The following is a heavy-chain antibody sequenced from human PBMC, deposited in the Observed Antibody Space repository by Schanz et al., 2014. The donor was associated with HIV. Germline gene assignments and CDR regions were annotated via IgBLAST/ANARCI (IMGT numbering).Heavy chain of an antibody. Sequence: EVQLLESGGGLAQPGGSLRLACATSGFRLSNYAMSWVRQAPGKGLEWVSRINNDGSSTSYADSVKGRFTISRDNSKNTLYLQMTSLRVEDTAVYYCTGGLYYDSVPFDPWGQGTLVTVSS. CDR2: INNDGSST. CDR3: TGGLYYDSVPFDP. J-gene: IGHJ5*02. D-gene: IGHD3-22*01. CDR1: GFRLSNYA. V-gene: IGHV3-74*02.